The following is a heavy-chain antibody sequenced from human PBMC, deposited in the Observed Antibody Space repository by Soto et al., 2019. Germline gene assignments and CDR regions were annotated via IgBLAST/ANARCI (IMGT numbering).Heavy chain of an antibody. D-gene: IGHD2-15*01. CDR3: ARARWYDAFDV. J-gene: IGHJ3*01. CDR2: IFHGGNT. CDR1: GFFISSGNY. Sequence: SETLSLTCAVSGFFISSGNYWGWIRKPPGRGLEWIGSIFHGGNTYYNPSLKSRVTISVDMSKNQFSLKLNSVTAADTAVYYCARARWYDAFDVWGQGTVVTVSS. V-gene: IGHV4-38-2*01.